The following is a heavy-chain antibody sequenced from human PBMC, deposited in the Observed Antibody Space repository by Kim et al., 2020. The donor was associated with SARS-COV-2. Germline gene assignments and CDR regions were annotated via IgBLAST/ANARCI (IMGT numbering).Heavy chain of an antibody. V-gene: IGHV3-15*01. CDR3: TTDPGTVVPAAVYYGMDV. D-gene: IGHD2-2*01. J-gene: IGHJ6*02. CDR1: GFTFSNAW. Sequence: GGSLRLSCAASGFTFSNAWMSWVRQAPGKGLEWVGRIKSKTDGGTTDYAAPVKGRFTISRDDSKNTLYLQMNSLKTEDTAVYYCTTDPGTVVPAAVYYGMDVWGQGTTVTVSS. CDR2: IKSKTDGGTT.